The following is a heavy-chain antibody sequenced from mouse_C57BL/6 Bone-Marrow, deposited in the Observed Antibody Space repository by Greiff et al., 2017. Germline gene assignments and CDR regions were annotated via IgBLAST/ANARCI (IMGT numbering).Heavy chain of an antibody. J-gene: IGHJ2*01. CDR3: AREGSIVTFDY. V-gene: IGHV1-85*01. Sequence: QVHVKQSGPELVKPGASVKLSCKASGYTFTSYDINWVKQRPGQGLEWIGWIYPRDGSTKYNEKFKGKATLTVDSSSTTAYMELHSLTSEDSAVYFCAREGSIVTFDYWGQGTTLTVSS. D-gene: IGHD2-5*01. CDR2: IYPRDGST. CDR1: GYTFTSYD.